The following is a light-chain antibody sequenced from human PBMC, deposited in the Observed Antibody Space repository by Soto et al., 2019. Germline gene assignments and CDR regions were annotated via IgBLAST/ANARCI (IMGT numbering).Light chain of an antibody. V-gene: IGKV3-20*01. J-gene: IGKJ1*01. Sequence: EIVLTQSPGTLSLSPGERAALSCRAIQSVSGNYLAWYQQKPGQAPRRLIYGASSRATGVPDRFSGSGSGTDFTLTISRLEPEDFAVYYCQQYTRSPWTFGQGTKVEIK. CDR1: QSVSGNY. CDR2: GAS. CDR3: QQYTRSPWT.